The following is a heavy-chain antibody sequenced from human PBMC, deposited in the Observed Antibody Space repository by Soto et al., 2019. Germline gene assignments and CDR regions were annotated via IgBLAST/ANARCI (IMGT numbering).Heavy chain of an antibody. CDR1: GFSFVNYV. CDR3: AKATTNGGWFNPFDS. D-gene: IGHD6-19*01. CDR2: LSGSGTST. J-gene: IGHJ4*02. Sequence: EVQLLESGGGLVQPGGSLRLSCAASGFSFVNYVMNWVRQAPGKGLEWVSGLSGSGTSTYYADSVKGRFTISRDNSRDTLFLQMNSLTADDTAVYCCAKATTNGGWFNPFDSWGQGALVTVSS. V-gene: IGHV3-23*01.